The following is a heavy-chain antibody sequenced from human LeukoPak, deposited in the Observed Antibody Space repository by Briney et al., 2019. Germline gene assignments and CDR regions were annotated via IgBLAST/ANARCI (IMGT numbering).Heavy chain of an antibody. CDR3: ARDRGRGYSGYDPYYFDY. D-gene: IGHD5-12*01. Sequence: ASVKVSCKASGGTFSSYAISWVRQAPGQGLEWMGRIIPILGIANYAQKFQGRVTITADKSTSTAYMELSSLRSEDTAVYYCARDRGRGYSGYDPYYFDYWGQGALVTVSS. CDR1: GGTFSSYA. J-gene: IGHJ4*02. CDR2: IIPILGIA. V-gene: IGHV1-69*04.